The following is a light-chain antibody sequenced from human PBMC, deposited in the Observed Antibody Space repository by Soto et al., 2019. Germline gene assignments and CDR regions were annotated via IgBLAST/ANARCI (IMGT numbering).Light chain of an antibody. Sequence: DSHMTQSPSNLSASVGDRGTITCRASQRNTMWLAWYQQKPGKAPKLLIYKTSSLESGDPSRFRGSGSGKEFTLTIRSLQPEDFATHYFQHCTNYYWTFVKGTKVEVK. CDR2: KTS. CDR3: QHCTNYYWT. J-gene: IGKJ1*01. V-gene: IGKV1-5*03. CDR1: QRNTMW.